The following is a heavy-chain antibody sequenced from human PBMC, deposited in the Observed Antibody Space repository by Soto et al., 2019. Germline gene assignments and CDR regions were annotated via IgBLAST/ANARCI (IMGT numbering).Heavy chain of an antibody. Sequence: SETLSLTCAVYGGSFSGYYWSWIRQPPGKGLEWIGEINHSGSTNYNPSLKSRVTISVDTSKNQFSLKLSSVTAADTAVYYCARTPKTTVTTDNDYWGQGTLVTVSS. CDR2: INHSGST. V-gene: IGHV4-34*01. D-gene: IGHD4-17*01. CDR1: GGSFSGYY. J-gene: IGHJ4*02. CDR3: ARTPKTTVTTDNDY.